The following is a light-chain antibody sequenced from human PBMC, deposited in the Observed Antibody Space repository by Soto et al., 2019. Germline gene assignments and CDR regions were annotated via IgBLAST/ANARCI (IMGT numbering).Light chain of an antibody. Sequence: DIQMTQSPSSLSASVGDRVTITCRASQSISSYLNWYQQKPGKAPKLLIYAASSLQSGVPSRFSGSGSGTDFTLTINSLKPEDFATYYCQQSFSTLGYTFGQGTKLEIK. V-gene: IGKV1-39*01. CDR1: QSISSY. CDR3: QQSFSTLGYT. CDR2: AAS. J-gene: IGKJ2*01.